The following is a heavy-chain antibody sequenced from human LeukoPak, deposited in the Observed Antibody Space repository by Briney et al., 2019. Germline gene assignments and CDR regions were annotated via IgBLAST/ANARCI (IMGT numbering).Heavy chain of an antibody. D-gene: IGHD2-15*01. CDR1: DGSLSGYY. J-gene: IGHJ4*02. CDR3: ARVVAHFDC. V-gene: IGHV4-34*01. Sequence: PSETLSLTCAVYDGSLSGYYWTWIRQPPGKGLEWIGEIDHSGNTNYNPSLKSRVTISVDTSKNQFSLNLSPVTAADTAVYYCARVVAHFDCWGQGTLVTVSS. CDR2: IDHSGNT.